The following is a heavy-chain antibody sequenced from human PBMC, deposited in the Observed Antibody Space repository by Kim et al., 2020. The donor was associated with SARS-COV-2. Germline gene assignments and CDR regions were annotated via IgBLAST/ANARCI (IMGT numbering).Heavy chain of an antibody. CDR2: INPSDGGP. CDR1: GYTFTRYY. V-gene: IGHV1-46*01. CDR3: ARDHSGGSYFDY. J-gene: IGHJ4*02. D-gene: IGHD3-10*01. Sequence: ASVKVSFKASGYTFTRYYIHWVRQAPGQAPECMGIINPSDGGPSYTQKFQGRLTMTRDTSTSTVYMELSSLRSDDTAVYYCARDHSGGSYFDYWGQGTLVTVSS.